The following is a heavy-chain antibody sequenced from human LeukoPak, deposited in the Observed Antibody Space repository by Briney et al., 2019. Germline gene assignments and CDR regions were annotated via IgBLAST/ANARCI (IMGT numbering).Heavy chain of an antibody. V-gene: IGHV1-2*02. D-gene: IGHD1-26*01. J-gene: IGHJ4*02. CDR3: ARSGSYGFFDY. CDR1: GYTFTGYY. CDR2: INPSSGGT. Sequence: VASVKVSCKASGYTFTGYYMHWVRQAPGQGLEWMGWINPSSGGTNYAQKFQGRVTMTRDTSISTAYMELSRLRSDDTAVYYCARSGSYGFFDYWGQGTLVTVSS.